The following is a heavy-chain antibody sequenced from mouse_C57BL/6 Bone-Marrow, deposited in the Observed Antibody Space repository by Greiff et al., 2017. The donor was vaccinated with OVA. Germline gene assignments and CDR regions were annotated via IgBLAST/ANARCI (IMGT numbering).Heavy chain of an antibody. CDR1: GYTFTSYW. J-gene: IGHJ4*01. D-gene: IGHD2-1*01. CDR2: IYPGSGST. Sequence: QVQLQQPGAELVKPGASVKMSCKASGYTFTSYWITWVKQRPGQGLEWIGDIYPGSGSTNYNEKFKSKATLTVDTSSSTAYMQLSSLTSEDSAVYDCARCSYGNSYAMDYWGQGTSVTVSS. CDR3: ARCSYGNSYAMDY. V-gene: IGHV1-55*01.